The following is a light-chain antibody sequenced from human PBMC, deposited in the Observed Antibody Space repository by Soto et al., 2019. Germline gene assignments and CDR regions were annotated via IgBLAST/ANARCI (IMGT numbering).Light chain of an antibody. J-gene: IGKJ4*01. Sequence: DIQMTQSPSTLSASIGDRVTITCRASESIRTWLAWYQHKPGKAPKLLIYAASTLQSGVPSRFSGSGSGTDFTLTISSLQPEDFATYYCQQLNSYPLTFGGGTKVDIK. CDR1: ESIRTW. V-gene: IGKV1-9*01. CDR2: AAS. CDR3: QQLNSYPLT.